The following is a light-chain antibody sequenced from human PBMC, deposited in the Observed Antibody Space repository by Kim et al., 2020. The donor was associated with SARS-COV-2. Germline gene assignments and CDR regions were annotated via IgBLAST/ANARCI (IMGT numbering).Light chain of an antibody. Sequence: VSPGQTASIPCSGDKLGDEFVSWYQQKPGQSPILVIYRDTKRPSGIPERFSGSSSGNTATLTISGTQAMDEADYYRQAWDRSAVVFGGGTKVTVL. V-gene: IGLV3-1*01. CDR2: RDT. J-gene: IGLJ2*01. CDR1: KLGDEF. CDR3: QAWDRSAVV.